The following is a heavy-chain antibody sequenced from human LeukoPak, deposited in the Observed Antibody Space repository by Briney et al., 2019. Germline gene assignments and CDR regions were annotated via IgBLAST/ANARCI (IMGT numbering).Heavy chain of an antibody. J-gene: IGHJ6*03. V-gene: IGHV3-23*01. Sequence: PGGSLRLSCAASGFTFSSHIMNWVRQALGKGLGWVSTISDSGDSTYYADSVKGRLAISRDNSKSTLYLQMNSLRAEDTGVYYCARSRNYGDYAGYYMDVWGKGTTVTVSS. D-gene: IGHD4-17*01. CDR1: GFTFSSHI. CDR2: ISDSGDST. CDR3: ARSRNYGDYAGYYMDV.